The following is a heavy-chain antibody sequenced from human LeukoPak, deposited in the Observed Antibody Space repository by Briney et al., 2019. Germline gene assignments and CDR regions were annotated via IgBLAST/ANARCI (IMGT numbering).Heavy chain of an antibody. J-gene: IGHJ4*02. CDR3: SRGLDSRKLGY. CDR2: IHPSGML. D-gene: IGHD3-22*01. V-gene: IGHV4-31*03. Sequence: SQTLSLTCTVSGASFSSGDQYWNWIRQSPGKGLEWIGSIHPSGMLYHNPSLESRVTISIDTSKNQFSLNLNSVTAADTAVYFCSRGLDSRKLGYWGQGTLVTVSS. CDR1: GASFSSGDQY.